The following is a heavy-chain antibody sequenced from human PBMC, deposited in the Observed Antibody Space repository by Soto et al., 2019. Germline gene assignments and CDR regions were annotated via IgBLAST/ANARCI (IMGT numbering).Heavy chain of an antibody. CDR1: GYSFTSYW. CDR2: IYPGDSDT. J-gene: IGHJ6*02. V-gene: IGHV5-51*01. CDR3: ARGLDYYYYGMDV. Sequence: PGESLKISCKGSGYSFTSYWIGWVRQMPGKGLEWMGVIYPGDSDTRYSPSFQGQVTISADKSISTAYLQWSSLKASDTAMYYCARGLDYYYYGMDVWGQGTTVTVSS.